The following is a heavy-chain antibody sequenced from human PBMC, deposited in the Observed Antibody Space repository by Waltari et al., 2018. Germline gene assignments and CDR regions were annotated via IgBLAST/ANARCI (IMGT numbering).Heavy chain of an antibody. V-gene: IGHV3-7*03. CDR1: GFTFSSYW. CDR3: ARFSSFLGSGWSN. Sequence: EVQLVESGGGLVQPGGSLRLSCAASGFTFSSYWMSWVRRAPGKGLEWVANIKQDGSEKYYVDSVKGRFTISRDNAKNSLYLQMNSLRAEDTAVYYCARFSSFLGSGWSNWGQGTLVTVSS. D-gene: IGHD6-19*01. J-gene: IGHJ4*02. CDR2: IKQDGSEK.